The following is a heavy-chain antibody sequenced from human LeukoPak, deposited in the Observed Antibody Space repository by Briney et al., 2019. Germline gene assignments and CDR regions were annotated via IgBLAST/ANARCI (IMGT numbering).Heavy chain of an antibody. J-gene: IGHJ4*02. V-gene: IGHV3-21*01. Sequence: GGCLRLSCAASGFTFSSYSMNWVRQAPGKGLEWVSSISSSSSYIYYADSVKGRFTISRDNAKNSLYLQMNSLRAEDTAVYYCARALSSGLDYWGQGTLVTVSS. D-gene: IGHD6-19*01. CDR2: ISSSSSYI. CDR3: ARALSSGLDY. CDR1: GFTFSSYS.